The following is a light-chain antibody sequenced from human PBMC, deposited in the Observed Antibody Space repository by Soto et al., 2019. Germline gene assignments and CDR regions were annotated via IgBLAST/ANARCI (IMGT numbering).Light chain of an antibody. V-gene: IGKV1-5*03. CDR1: QTISSW. J-gene: IGKJ4*01. CDR3: QPYNDWPLT. Sequence: DIQMTQSPSTLSWSLGDRATITCRASQTISSWLAWYQQKPGKAPKLLIYKASTLKSGVPSRFSGSGSGAEFTLTINSLQSEDFAVYYCQPYNDWPLTFGGGTKVDI. CDR2: KAS.